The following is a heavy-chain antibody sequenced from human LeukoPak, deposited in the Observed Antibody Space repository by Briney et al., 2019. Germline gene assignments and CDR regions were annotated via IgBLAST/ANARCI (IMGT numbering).Heavy chain of an antibody. V-gene: IGHV3-53*01. D-gene: IGHD2-2*01. CDR2: IYSGGST. J-gene: IGHJ5*02. Sequence: PGGSLRLSCAASGFTVSSNYMSWVRQAPGKGLEWVSVIYSGGSTYYADSVKGRFTISRDNSKNTLYLQMNSLRAEDTAVYYCARGGYNCSGNACYAYNWFDPWGQGTLVTVSS. CDR3: ARGGYNCSGNACYAYNWFDP. CDR1: GFTVSSNY.